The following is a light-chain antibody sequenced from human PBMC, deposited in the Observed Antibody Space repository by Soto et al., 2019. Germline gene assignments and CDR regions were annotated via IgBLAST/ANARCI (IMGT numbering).Light chain of an antibody. V-gene: IGLV2-14*01. CDR2: DVS. CDR3: SSYTSRSTYV. Sequence: QSALPQPASVSGSPGQSITISCTGTSSDVGGYNYVSWYQQHPGKAPKLMIYDVSNRPSGVSNRFSGSKSGNTASLTTSGLQAEDEGDYYCSSYTSRSTYVVGTGTKLTVL. CDR1: SSDVGGYNY. J-gene: IGLJ1*01.